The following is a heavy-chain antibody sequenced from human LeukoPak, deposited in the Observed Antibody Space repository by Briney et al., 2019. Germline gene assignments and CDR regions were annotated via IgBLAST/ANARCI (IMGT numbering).Heavy chain of an antibody. CDR3: ARTAGTTNWFDP. CDR1: GGTFSSYA. D-gene: IGHD1/OR15-1a*01. CDR2: IIPIFGTA. Sequence: SVKVSCKASGGTFSSYAISWVRQAPGQGLEWMGGIIPIFGTANYAQKFQGRVTITADESTSTAYMELSSLRSEDTAVYYCARTAGTTNWFDPWGQGTLVTVSS. J-gene: IGHJ5*02. V-gene: IGHV1-69*13.